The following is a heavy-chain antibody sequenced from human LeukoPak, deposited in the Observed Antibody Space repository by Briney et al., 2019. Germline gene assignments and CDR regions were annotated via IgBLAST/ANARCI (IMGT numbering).Heavy chain of an antibody. Sequence: ASVKVSCKASGGTFSSYAISWVRQAPGQGLEWMGWISAYNGNTNYAQKLQGRVTMTTDTSTSTAYMELRSLRSDDTAVYYCARRVTTVTTIDWFDPWGQGTLVAVSS. CDR1: GGTFSSYA. J-gene: IGHJ5*02. D-gene: IGHD4-17*01. CDR3: ARRVTTVTTIDWFDP. V-gene: IGHV1-18*01. CDR2: ISAYNGNT.